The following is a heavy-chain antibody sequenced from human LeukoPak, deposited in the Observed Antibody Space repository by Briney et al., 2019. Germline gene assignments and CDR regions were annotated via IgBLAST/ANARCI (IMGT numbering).Heavy chain of an antibody. CDR1: GGTFSSYA. Sequence: ASVKVSCKASGGTFSSYAISWVRQAPGQGLEWMGGIIPIFGTANYAQKFQGRVTITADESTSTAYMELSSLRSEDTAVYYCARDRVVGATTRGAVSEAFDIWGQGTMVTVSS. V-gene: IGHV1-69*13. CDR2: IIPIFGTA. J-gene: IGHJ3*02. CDR3: ARDRVVGATTRGAVSEAFDI. D-gene: IGHD1-26*01.